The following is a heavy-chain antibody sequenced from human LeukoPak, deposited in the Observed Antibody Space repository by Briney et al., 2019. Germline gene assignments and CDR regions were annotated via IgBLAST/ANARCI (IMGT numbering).Heavy chain of an antibody. Sequence: GGSLRLSCAASGFTVSSNYMSWVRQAPGKGLEWVSVIYSGGSTYYADSVKGRFTISRDNSKNTLYLQMNSLRAEDTAVYYCARDPGGDGYNGNDAFDIWGQGTMVTVSS. CDR1: GFTVSSNY. J-gene: IGHJ3*02. CDR3: ARDPGGDGYNGNDAFDI. D-gene: IGHD5-24*01. CDR2: IYSGGST. V-gene: IGHV3-66*01.